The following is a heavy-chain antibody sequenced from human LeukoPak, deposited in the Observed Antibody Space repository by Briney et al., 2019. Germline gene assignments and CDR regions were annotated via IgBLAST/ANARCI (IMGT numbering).Heavy chain of an antibody. V-gene: IGHV3-30*02. CDR1: AFTFTSYG. J-gene: IGHJ4*02. CDR3: AKVEGSYTG. D-gene: IGHD3-10*01. CDR2: IRYDGSNK. Sequence: GGSLRLSCAASAFTFTSYGLHWVRQAPGKGLEWVAFIRYDGSNKYYADSVKGRFIISRDNSKNTLYLQMNSLRAEDTAVYYCAKVEGSYTGWGQGTLVTVSS.